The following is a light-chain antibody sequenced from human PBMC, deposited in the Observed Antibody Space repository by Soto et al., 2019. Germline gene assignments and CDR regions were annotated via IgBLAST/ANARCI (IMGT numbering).Light chain of an antibody. Sequence: QCLLIQPPSVSGAPGQRFTISCTGSISNIGTGYDVHWYQQLPGTAPKLLIYGNSNRPSGVPDRFSGSKSGTSASLAITGLQAEDEADYYCQSFDSSRFSVFGTGTKVTVL. J-gene: IGLJ1*01. CDR1: ISNIGTGYD. CDR2: GNS. V-gene: IGLV1-40*01. CDR3: QSFDSSRFSV.